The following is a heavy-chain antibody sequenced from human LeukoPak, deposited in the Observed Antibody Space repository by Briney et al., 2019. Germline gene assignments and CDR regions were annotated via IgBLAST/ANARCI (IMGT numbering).Heavy chain of an antibody. Sequence: SVKVSCKASGGTFSSYAISWVRQAPGQGLEWMGGFIPIFGTANYAQKFQGRVTITADESTSTAYMELSSLRSEDTAVYYCARDPLRYFEPAGYFDYWGQGTLVTVSS. V-gene: IGHV1-69*01. D-gene: IGHD3-9*01. CDR2: FIPIFGTA. CDR3: ARDPLRYFEPAGYFDY. CDR1: GGTFSSYA. J-gene: IGHJ4*02.